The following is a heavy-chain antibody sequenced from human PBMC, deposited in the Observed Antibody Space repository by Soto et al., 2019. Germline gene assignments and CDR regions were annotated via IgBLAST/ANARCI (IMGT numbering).Heavy chain of an antibody. CDR3: AKDKDLVATPDCFDY. D-gene: IGHD5-12*01. Sequence: PGGSLRLSCAASGFTFSSYAMSWVRQAPGKGLEWVSAISGSGGSTYYADSVKGRFTISRDNSKNTLYLQMNSLRAEDTAVYYCAKDKDLVATPDCFDYWGQGXLVTVYS. CDR2: ISGSGGST. J-gene: IGHJ4*02. V-gene: IGHV3-23*01. CDR1: GFTFSSYA.